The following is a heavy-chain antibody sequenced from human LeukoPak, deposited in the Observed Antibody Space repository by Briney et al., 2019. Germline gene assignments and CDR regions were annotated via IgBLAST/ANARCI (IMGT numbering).Heavy chain of an antibody. V-gene: IGHV4-39*07. D-gene: IGHD6-13*01. CDR1: GGSISSSSYS. J-gene: IGHJ4*02. Sequence: SETLSLTCTVSGGSISSSSYSWGWIRQPPGKGLEWIGGIYNSGSTYYNPSLKSRVTISVDTSKNQFSLKLSSVTAADTAVYYCARDRGWAAAFNDYWGQGTLVTVSS. CDR3: ARDRGWAAAFNDY. CDR2: IYNSGST.